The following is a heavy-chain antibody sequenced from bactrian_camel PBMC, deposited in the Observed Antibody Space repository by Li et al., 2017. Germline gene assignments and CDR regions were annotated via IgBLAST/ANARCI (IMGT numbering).Heavy chain of an antibody. CDR1: GYTYSSHC. J-gene: IGHJ4*01. CDR3: AADRWPAGSWPRCEFVH. D-gene: IGHD6*01. V-gene: IGHV3S1*01. Sequence: HVQLVESGGGSVQAGGSLRLSCAASGYTYSSHCMAWFRQAPGKEHEGVAYIDGDGTPTYGASVRGRFAIFKDKTKSTLYLQMNNLKVEDTGMYQCAADRWPAGSWPRCEFVHWGQGTQVTVS. CDR2: IDGDGTP.